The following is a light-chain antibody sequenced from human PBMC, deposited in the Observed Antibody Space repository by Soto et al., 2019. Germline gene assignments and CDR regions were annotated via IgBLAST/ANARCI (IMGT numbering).Light chain of an antibody. Sequence: IVLSQSPGTLSLSPVERATLSCMASQSFRGLLAWYQQKPGQAPRLLIYDAYNRATGIPPRFSGSGSGTDFTLTISSLEPEDPAVYYCQQRHMWPITFGQGTRLEN. J-gene: IGKJ5*01. CDR2: DAY. CDR3: QQRHMWPIT. CDR1: QSFRGL. V-gene: IGKV3-11*01.